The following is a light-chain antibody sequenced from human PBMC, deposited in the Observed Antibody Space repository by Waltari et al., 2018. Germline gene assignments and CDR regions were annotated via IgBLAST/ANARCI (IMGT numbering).Light chain of an antibody. CDR3: SSYTSNISWV. Sequence: QSALAQPASVPGLPGQSLSLPCTATRTDIGGYNYVSWYQQHSRKAPKVILYDVTYRPSGISNRFSGSKSGNTASLTIYGLQAEDEAYYYCSSYTSNISWVFGGGTKLTVL. V-gene: IGLV2-14*03. CDR1: RTDIGGYNY. J-gene: IGLJ3*02. CDR2: DVT.